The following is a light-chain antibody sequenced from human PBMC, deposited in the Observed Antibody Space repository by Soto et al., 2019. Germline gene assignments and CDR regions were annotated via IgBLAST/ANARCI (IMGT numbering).Light chain of an antibody. CDR3: SSVSGSNNYV. V-gene: IGLV2-8*01. Sequence: QSVLTQPPSASGSPGQSVTISCTGTSSDVGDYNFVSWYQQHPGKAPQLMIYEVSERPSGVPDRFSGSKSGNTASLTVSGLHAEDEAYYYGSSVSGSNNYVFGTGTKLTVL. CDR1: SSDVGDYNF. J-gene: IGLJ1*01. CDR2: EVS.